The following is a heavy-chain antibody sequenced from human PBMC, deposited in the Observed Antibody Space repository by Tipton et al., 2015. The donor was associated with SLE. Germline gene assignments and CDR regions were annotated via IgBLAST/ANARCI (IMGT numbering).Heavy chain of an antibody. CDR2: IYYTGSS. CDR1: GGSMNDYY. CDR3: VRVGYLGGVYY. Sequence: TLSLTCTVSGGSMNDYYWSWIRQPPGKGLEWIGYIYYTGSSNHNPSLKGRVTMSVDTSKNQFSLSVNSVTAADTAVYFCVRVGYLGGVYYWGQGTLVTVSS. D-gene: IGHD2-8*02. J-gene: IGHJ4*02. V-gene: IGHV4-59*01.